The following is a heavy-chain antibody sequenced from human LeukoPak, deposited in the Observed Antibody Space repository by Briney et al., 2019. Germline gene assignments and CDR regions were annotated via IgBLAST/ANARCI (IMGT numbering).Heavy chain of an antibody. CDR2: ISGSGGST. CDR3: AKDRGLLNAFDI. Sequence: GGSLRLSCAASGFTFSSYAMSGVRQAPGKGLEWVSAISGSGGSTYYADSVKGRFTISRDNSKNTLYLQMNSLRAEDTAVYYCAKDRGLLNAFDIWGQGTMVTVSS. D-gene: IGHD3-10*01. V-gene: IGHV3-23*01. J-gene: IGHJ3*02. CDR1: GFTFSSYA.